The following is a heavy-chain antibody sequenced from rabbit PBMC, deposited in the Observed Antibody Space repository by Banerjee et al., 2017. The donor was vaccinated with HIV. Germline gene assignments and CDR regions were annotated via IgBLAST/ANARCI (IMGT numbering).Heavy chain of an antibody. CDR2: IYPDYGST. Sequence: QEQLVESGGGLVQPEGSLTLTCKASGIDFSRYGISWVRQAPGKGLEWIAYIYPDYGSTDYASWVNGRFTISLDNAQNTVFLQMTSLTAADTATYFCAIYAVVGYLRLWGPGTLVTVS. CDR3: AIYAVVGYLRL. D-gene: IGHD1-1*01. J-gene: IGHJ2*01. V-gene: IGHV1S47*01. CDR1: GIDFSRYG.